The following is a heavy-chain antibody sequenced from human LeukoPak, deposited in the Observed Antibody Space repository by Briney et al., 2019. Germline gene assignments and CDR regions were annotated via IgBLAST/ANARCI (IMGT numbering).Heavy chain of an antibody. J-gene: IGHJ4*02. D-gene: IGHD4-17*01. CDR1: GYTFTGYY. CDR2: INPNSGGT. CDR3: ARVDYLVTTYIDY. V-gene: IGHV1-2*02. Sequence: ASVKVSCKASGYTFTGYYIHWVRQAPGQGLEWMGWINPNSGGTNYAQKFRGRVTMTRDTSISTAYMELSSLRSDDTAVYYCARVDYLVTTYIDYWGQGTLVTVSS.